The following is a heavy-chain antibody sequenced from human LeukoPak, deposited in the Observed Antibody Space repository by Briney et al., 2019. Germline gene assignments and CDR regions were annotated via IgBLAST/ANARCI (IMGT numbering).Heavy chain of an antibody. Sequence: PGGSLRLSCAASGFTFSSYGMHWVRQAPGKGLEWVAFIRYDGSDKYYADSVKGRFTISRDNSKNTLYLQMNSLRAEDTAVYYCAKSRKVVPQLFDPWGQGTLVTVSS. CDR2: IRYDGSDK. J-gene: IGHJ5*02. CDR3: AKSRKVVPQLFDP. V-gene: IGHV3-30*02. D-gene: IGHD2-2*01. CDR1: GFTFSSYG.